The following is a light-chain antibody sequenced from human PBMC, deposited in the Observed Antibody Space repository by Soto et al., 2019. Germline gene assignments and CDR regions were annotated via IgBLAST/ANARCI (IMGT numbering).Light chain of an antibody. J-gene: IGKJ3*01. CDR1: QDVSRY. Sequence: QLTQSPSSLSASVGDRVTITCRASQDVSRYLAWYQQRAGKAPKLLIYDASTSHSGVPSRFSGSGSGTEFTLSIRSLQHYDVDNYHRQHNQPTPITFGPGTTVDV. V-gene: IGKV1-9*01. CDR2: DAS. CDR3: QHNQPTPIT.